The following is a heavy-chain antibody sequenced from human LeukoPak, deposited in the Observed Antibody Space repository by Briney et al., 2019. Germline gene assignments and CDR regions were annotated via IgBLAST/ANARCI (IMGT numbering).Heavy chain of an antibody. Sequence: GRSLRLSCAASGFTFSSYGMHWVRQAPGKEVEWVAVISYDGSNKYYADSVKGRFTVSRDNSKNTLYLQMNSLRAEDTAVYYCASQGPDNAFDIWGQGTMVTVSS. V-gene: IGHV3-30*03. J-gene: IGHJ3*02. D-gene: IGHD1-14*01. CDR2: ISYDGSNK. CDR3: ASQGPDNAFDI. CDR1: GFTFSSYG.